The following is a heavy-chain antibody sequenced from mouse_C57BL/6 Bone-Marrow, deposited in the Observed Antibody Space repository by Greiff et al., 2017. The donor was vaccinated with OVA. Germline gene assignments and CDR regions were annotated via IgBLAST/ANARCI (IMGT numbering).Heavy chain of an antibody. V-gene: IGHV1-80*01. CDR1: GYAFRSYW. J-gene: IGHJ4*01. D-gene: IGHD3-2*02. CDR2: IYPGDGDT. CDR3: ARSGYAMDY. Sequence: VQLQQSGAELVKPGASVKISCKASGYAFRSYWMNWVKQRTGKGLEWIGQIYPGDGDTNYNGKFKGKATLTADKSSSTAYMQLSSLTSEDSAVYFCARSGYAMDYWGQGTSVTVSS.